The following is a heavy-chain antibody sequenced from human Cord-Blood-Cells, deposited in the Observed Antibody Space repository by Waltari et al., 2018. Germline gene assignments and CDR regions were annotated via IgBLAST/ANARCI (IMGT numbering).Heavy chain of an antibody. J-gene: IGHJ4*02. V-gene: IGHV1-3*01. CDR1: GYTFTSYA. CDR2: INAGNGNT. Sequence: QVQLVQSGAEVKKPGASVKVSCKASGYTFTSYAMHWVRQAPGQRLEWMGWINAGNGNTKYSQKVQGRVTITRDTAASTAYMELSSLRSEDTAVYYCARDRSSSSWYCDYWGQGTLVTVTS. CDR3: ARDRSSSSWYCDY. D-gene: IGHD6-13*01.